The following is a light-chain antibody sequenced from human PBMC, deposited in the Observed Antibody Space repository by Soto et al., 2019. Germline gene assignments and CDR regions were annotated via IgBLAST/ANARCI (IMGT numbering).Light chain of an antibody. J-gene: IGKJ5*01. V-gene: IGKV3-20*01. CDR3: QQYGSSPLVT. Sequence: ETVLTQSPGTLSLSPGERVTLSCRASQSVSSSYLAWYQQKPSQAPRLLIYGASSRAAGIPDRFSGSGSGTDFTLTISRLEPEDFAVYYCQQYGSSPLVTFGQGTRLEIK. CDR1: QSVSSSY. CDR2: GAS.